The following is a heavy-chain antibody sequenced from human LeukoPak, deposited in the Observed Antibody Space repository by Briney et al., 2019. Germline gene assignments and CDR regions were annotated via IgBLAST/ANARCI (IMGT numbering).Heavy chain of an antibody. J-gene: IGHJ4*02. V-gene: IGHV4-34*01. D-gene: IGHD2-15*01. CDR3: ARDCSGGTCYLGVLDY. Sequence: SETLSLTCAVYGGSFSGSYWTWIRQPPGKGLDWIGEINHSGSTNYNPSLKSRVAMSVDTSKNQFSLDLTSVTAADAAVYYCARDCSGGTCYLGVLDYWGQGIRVTVSS. CDR2: INHSGST. CDR1: GGSFSGSY.